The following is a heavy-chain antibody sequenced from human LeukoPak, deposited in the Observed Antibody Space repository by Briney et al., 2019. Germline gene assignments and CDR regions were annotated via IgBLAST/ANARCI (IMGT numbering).Heavy chain of an antibody. CDR1: GFTFSTFG. CDR3: ARGGYSYDY. D-gene: IGHD5-18*01. V-gene: IGHV3-21*06. CDR2: ISRSSSSI. J-gene: IGHJ4*02. Sequence: PGGSLRLSCAASGFTFSTFGMNWVRQAPGKGLEWVSSISRSSSSIYFADSVKGRFTISRDNAKNSLYLQMNSLRAEDTAVYYCARGGYSYDYWGQGTLVTVSA.